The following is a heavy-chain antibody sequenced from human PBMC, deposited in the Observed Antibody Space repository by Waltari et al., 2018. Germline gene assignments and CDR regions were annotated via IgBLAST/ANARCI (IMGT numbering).Heavy chain of an antibody. CDR2: IYYRGTT. J-gene: IGHJ5*02. D-gene: IGHD2-21*02. CDR3: ARVTPTGGNWFDP. CDR1: GGSISSGGHY. Sequence: QVQLQESGPGLVKPSQTLSLTCTVSGGSISSGGHYWSRIRQPPGKGLEWIGYIYYRGTTYYNPSLKIPLTIAVDTSKNQFSLKLSSVTAADTAVYYCARVTPTGGNWFDPLGQGTLVTVSS. V-gene: IGHV4-31*01.